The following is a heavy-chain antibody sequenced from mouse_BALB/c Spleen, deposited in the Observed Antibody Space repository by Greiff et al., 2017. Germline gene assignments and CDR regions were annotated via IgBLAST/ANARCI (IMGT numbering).Heavy chain of an antibody. D-gene: IGHD3-2*01. CDR2: ISNGGGST. J-gene: IGHJ3*01. V-gene: IGHV5-12-2*01. Sequence: EVMLVESGGGLVQPGGSLKLSCAASGFTFSSYTMSWVRQTPEKRLEWVAYISNGGGSTYYPDTVKGRFTISRDNAKNTLYLQMSSLKSEDTAMYDCARQDSAGPAWFAYWGQGTLVTVSA. CDR3: ARQDSAGPAWFAY. CDR1: GFTFSSYT.